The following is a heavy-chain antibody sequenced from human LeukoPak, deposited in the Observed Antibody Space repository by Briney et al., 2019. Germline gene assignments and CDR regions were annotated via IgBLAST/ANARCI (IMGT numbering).Heavy chain of an antibody. CDR1: GFPFSTYA. CDR3: ARIGIASQTDH. J-gene: IGHJ5*02. D-gene: IGHD6-6*01. Sequence: GGSLRLSCAAPGFPFSTYAMSWVRQAPGKGLDWVSSISDRGTVTYYADSVKGRFTSSRDNSKNTLYLQMNSLRAEDTAVYYCARIGIASQTDHWGQGTLVTVSS. V-gene: IGHV3-23*01. CDR2: ISDRGTVT.